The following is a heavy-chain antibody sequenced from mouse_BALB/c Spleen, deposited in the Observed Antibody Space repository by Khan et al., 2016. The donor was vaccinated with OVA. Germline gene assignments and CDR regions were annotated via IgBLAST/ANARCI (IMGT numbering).Heavy chain of an antibody. CDR3: ARIYRSDFDY. J-gene: IGHJ2*01. D-gene: IGHD1-1*01. Sequence: VQLKQSGPELVKPGASVKISCKASGYSFTGYFMNWVMQSHGKSLEWIGRINPHIGETFYNQKFKGKATLTVDESSSTAHMELRSLASEDSAVYECARIYRSDFDYWGQGTTLTVSS. CDR2: INPHIGET. V-gene: IGHV1-20*02. CDR1: GYSFTGYF.